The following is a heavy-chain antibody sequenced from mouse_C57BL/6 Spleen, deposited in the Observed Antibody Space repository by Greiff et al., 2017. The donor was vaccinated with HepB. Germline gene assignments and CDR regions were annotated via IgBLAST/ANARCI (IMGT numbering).Heavy chain of an antibody. CDR2: IDPSDSYT. CDR3: ARSRLSGPFFFDY. V-gene: IGHV1-50*01. Sequence: QVQLKQPGAELVKPGASVKLSCKASGYTFTSYWMQWVKQRPGQGLEWIGEIDPSDSYTNYNQKFKGKATLTVDTSSSTAYMQLSSLTSEDSAVYYCARSRLSGPFFFDYWGQGTTLTVSS. J-gene: IGHJ2*01. D-gene: IGHD3-2*02. CDR1: GYTFTSYW.